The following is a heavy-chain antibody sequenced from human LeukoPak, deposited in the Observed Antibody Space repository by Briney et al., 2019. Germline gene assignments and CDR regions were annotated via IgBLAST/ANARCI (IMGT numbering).Heavy chain of an antibody. J-gene: IGHJ4*02. D-gene: IGHD3-10*01. CDR3: ARGPYYYGSGSQGVFDY. CDR1: GFTFSSYS. V-gene: IGHV3-48*02. Sequence: PGGSLRLSCAASGFTFSSYSMNWVRQAPGKGLEWVAYISSSSSTIYYADSVKGRFTISRDNAKSSLYLQMNSLRDEDTAVYYCARGPYYYGSGSQGVFDYWGQGTLVTVSS. CDR2: ISSSSSTI.